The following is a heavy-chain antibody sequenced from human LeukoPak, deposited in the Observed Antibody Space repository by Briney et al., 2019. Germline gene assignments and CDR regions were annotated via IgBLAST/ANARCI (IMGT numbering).Heavy chain of an antibody. J-gene: IGHJ5*02. CDR2: INHSGST. Sequence: ASETLSLTCAVYGGSFSGYYWSWIRQPPGKGLEWIGEINHSGSTNYNPSLKSRVTISVDTSKNQFSLKLSSVTAADTAVYYCASPLFDPWGQGTLVTVSS. CDR3: ASPLFDP. V-gene: IGHV4-34*01. CDR1: GGSFSGYY.